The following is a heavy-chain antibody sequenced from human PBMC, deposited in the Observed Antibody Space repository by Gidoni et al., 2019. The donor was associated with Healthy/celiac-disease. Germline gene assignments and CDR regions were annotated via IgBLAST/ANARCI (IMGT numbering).Heavy chain of an antibody. CDR2: ISGSGGST. D-gene: IGHD3-3*01. V-gene: IGHV3-23*01. J-gene: IGHJ4*02. CDR1: GFTFSRYA. CDR3: AKDGSYYDFWSGSYYFDY. Sequence: EVQLLESGGGLVQPGGSLRLSCAASGFTFSRYAMSWVRQAPGKGLEWVSAISGSGGSTYYADSVKGRFTISRDNSKNTLYLQMNSLRAEDTAVYYCAKDGSYYDFWSGSYYFDYWGQGTLVTVSS.